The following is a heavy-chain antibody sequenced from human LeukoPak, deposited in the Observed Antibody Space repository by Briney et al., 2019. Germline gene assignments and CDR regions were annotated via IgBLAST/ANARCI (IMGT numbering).Heavy chain of an antibody. Sequence: SETLSLTCTVSGGSISSGGYYWSWIRQPPGKGLEWIGYIYHSGSTYYNPSLKSRVTISVDRSKNQFSLKLSSVTAADTAVYYCATSQSDTRNYYDSSGYYCWYFDLWGRGTLVTVSS. CDR2: IYHSGST. J-gene: IGHJ2*01. V-gene: IGHV4-30-2*01. CDR3: ATSQSDTRNYYDSSGYYCWYFDL. CDR1: GGSISSGGYY. D-gene: IGHD3-22*01.